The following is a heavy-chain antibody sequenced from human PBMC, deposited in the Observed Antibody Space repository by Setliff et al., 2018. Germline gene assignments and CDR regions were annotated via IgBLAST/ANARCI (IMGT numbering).Heavy chain of an antibody. Sequence: SVKVSCKTSGYPFTDYYIHWVRQAPGQGLEWMGRIIPIFGTANYAQKFQGRVTITADKSTSTAYMELSSLRSEDTAVYYCARGSSSGYYFDYWGQGTLVTVSS. CDR2: IIPIFGTA. CDR1: GYPFTDYY. V-gene: IGHV1-69*06. J-gene: IGHJ4*02. D-gene: IGHD6-6*01. CDR3: ARGSSSGYYFDY.